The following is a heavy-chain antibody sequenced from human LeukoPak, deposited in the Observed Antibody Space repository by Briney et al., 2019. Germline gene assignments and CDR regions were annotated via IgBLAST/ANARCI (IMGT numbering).Heavy chain of an antibody. J-gene: IGHJ4*02. CDR2: IYHSGST. Sequence: PSETLSLTCTVSGYSISSGYYWGWIRQPPGKGLEWIGSIYHSGSTYYNPSLKSRVTISVDTSKNQFSLKLSSVTAADTAVYYCARCSSGWYRFDYWGRGTLVTVSS. CDR3: ARCSSGWYRFDY. CDR1: GYSISSGYY. D-gene: IGHD6-19*01. V-gene: IGHV4-38-2*02.